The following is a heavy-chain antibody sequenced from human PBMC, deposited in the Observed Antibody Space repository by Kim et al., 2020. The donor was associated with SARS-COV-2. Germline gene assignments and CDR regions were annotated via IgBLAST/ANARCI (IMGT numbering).Heavy chain of an antibody. CDR1: GFILSDVW. CDR3: AADTGPFEY. J-gene: IGHJ4*02. V-gene: IGHV3-15*01. Sequence: GGSLRLSCAASGFILSDVWASWVRQAPGKGLEWVGRIKTKGHGGTTDYGAPVQDRFTISRDESKNTVFLQMNSLKSEDTAIYYCAADTGPFEYWGQGAMVTVSS. CDR2: IKTKGHGGTT. D-gene: IGHD1-1*01.